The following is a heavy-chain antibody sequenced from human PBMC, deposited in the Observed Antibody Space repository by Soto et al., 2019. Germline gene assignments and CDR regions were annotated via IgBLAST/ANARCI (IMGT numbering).Heavy chain of an antibody. CDR3: AREQVQSLPRAHYCYSYSMDV. V-gene: IGHV3-30-3*01. CDR2: ISYDGSNK. J-gene: IGHJ6*02. CDR1: GFTFSSYA. Sequence: QVQLVESGGGVVQPGRSLRLSCAASGFTFSSYAMHWVRPAPGKGLEWVAVISYDGSNKYYADSVKGRCTISRDNSKNTLYLQMSRLRAKDTAVYYLAREQVQSLPRAHYCYSYSMDVWGQVITVTVSS.